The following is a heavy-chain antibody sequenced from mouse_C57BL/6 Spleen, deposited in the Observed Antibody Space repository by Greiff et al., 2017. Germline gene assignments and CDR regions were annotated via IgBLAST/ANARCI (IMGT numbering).Heavy chain of an antibody. D-gene: IGHD1-1*01. CDR3: ARPYDYGSCWYFDV. V-gene: IGHV14-2*01. CDR2: IDPEDGES. CDR1: GFNIKDYY. Sequence: VQLQQSGAELVKPGASVKLSCTASGFNIKDYYMHWVKQRTEQGLEWIGRIDPEDGESKYAPQFQGKAPIPADTSSNTAYLQHSSLTAEDTAICYCARPYDYGSCWYFDVWGTGTTVTVSS. J-gene: IGHJ1*03.